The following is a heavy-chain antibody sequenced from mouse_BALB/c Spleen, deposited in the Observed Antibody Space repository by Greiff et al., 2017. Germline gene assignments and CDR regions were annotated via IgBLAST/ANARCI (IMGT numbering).Heavy chain of an antibody. CDR1: GFTFSSFG. D-gene: IGHD1-1*01. J-gene: IGHJ1*01. V-gene: IGHV5-17*02. CDR2: ISSGSSTI. CDR3: ARSGSSPYWYFDV. Sequence: EVKVVESGGGLVQPGGSRKLSCAASGFTFSSFGMHWVRQAPEKGLEWVAYISSGSSTIYYADTVKGRFTISRDNPKNTLFLQMTSLRSEDTAMYYCARSGSSPYWYFDVWGAGTTVTVSS.